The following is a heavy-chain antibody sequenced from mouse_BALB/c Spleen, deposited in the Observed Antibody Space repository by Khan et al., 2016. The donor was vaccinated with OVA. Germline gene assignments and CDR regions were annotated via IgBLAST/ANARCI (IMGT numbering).Heavy chain of an antibody. CDR3: ARGHYFGNYFAMDY. D-gene: IGHD2-1*01. CDR1: GFSLTGYG. J-gene: IGHJ4*01. V-gene: IGHV2-6-7*01. Sequence: QVQLKESGPGLVAPSQSLSITCTVSGFSLTGYGVNWVRQPPGKGLEWLGVIWGDGITAYNSALKSRLSISKDNSKSQVFLKMNSLQTDDTARYYCARGHYFGNYFAMDYWGQGTSVTVSS. CDR2: IWGDGIT.